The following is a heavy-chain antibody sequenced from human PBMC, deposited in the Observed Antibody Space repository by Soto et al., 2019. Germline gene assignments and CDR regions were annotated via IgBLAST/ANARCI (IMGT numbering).Heavy chain of an antibody. CDR2: IYYSGST. CDR1: GGSISSYY. D-gene: IGHD3-22*01. V-gene: IGHV4-59*01. J-gene: IGHJ4*02. CDR3: ARGGLYDRSGRFDY. Sequence: SETLSLTCTVSGGSISSYYWSWIRQPPGKGLEWIGYIYYSGSTNYNPSLKSRVTISVDTSKNQFSLKLSSVTAADTAVYYCARGGLYDRSGRFDYWGQGTLVTVSS.